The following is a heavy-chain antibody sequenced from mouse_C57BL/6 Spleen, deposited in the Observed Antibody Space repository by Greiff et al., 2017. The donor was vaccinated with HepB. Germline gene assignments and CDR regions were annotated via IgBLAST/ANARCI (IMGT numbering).Heavy chain of an antibody. V-gene: IGHV14-2*01. CDR1: GFNIKDYY. CDR2: IDPEDGET. Sequence: EVQLQESGAELVKPGASVKLSCTASGFNIKDYYMHWVKQRTEQGLEWIGRIDPEDGETKYATKFQGKATITADTSSNTAYLLLSSRTSEDTAVYYCARMTLWDYFDYWGQGTTLTVSS. CDR3: ARMTLWDYFDY. J-gene: IGHJ2*01.